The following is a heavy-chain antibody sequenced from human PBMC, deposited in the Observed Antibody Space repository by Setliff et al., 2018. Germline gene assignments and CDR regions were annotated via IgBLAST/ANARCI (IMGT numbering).Heavy chain of an antibody. CDR3: ARQGGRLFDN. CDR1: GQFVITY. J-gene: IGHJ4*02. CDR2: VYYDGTT. V-gene: IGHV4-38-2*02. Sequence: PSETLSLTCTVSGQFVITYWAWIRQSPGKGLEWLGTVYYDGTTYYNPSFKSRVTMSVDTSKNQFSLRLTSVTAADTASYFCARQGGRLFDNWGQGTLVTVSS.